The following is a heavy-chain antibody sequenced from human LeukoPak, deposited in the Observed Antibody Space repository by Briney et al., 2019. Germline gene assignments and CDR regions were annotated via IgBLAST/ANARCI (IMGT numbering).Heavy chain of an antibody. D-gene: IGHD3-22*01. J-gene: IGHJ2*01. CDR3: VRPTRGSNSFETSGYSGYFDL. V-gene: IGHV4-39*01. Sequence: SVTLSLTCTVSGGSISSSRYSWGWIRQPPGKGLEWIGSIYYSGITYYNPSLKSRVTISVDTSKNQFSLKLSSVTAADTAVYYCVRPTRGSNSFETSGYSGYFDLWGRGTLVTVSS. CDR1: GGSISSSRYS. CDR2: IYYSGIT.